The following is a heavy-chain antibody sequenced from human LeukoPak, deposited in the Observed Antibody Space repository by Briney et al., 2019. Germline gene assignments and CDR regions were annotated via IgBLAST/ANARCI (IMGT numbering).Heavy chain of an antibody. Sequence: GGLRLSCAASGFTVSSNYMSWVRQAPGKGLEWVSVIYSGGSTYYADSVKGRFTISRDNSKNTLYLQMNSLRAEDTAVYYCARGASGSYFAPSAFDIWGQGTMVTVSS. D-gene: IGHD1-26*01. CDR1: GFTVSSNY. J-gene: IGHJ3*02. CDR3: ARGASGSYFAPSAFDI. V-gene: IGHV3-66*01. CDR2: IYSGGST.